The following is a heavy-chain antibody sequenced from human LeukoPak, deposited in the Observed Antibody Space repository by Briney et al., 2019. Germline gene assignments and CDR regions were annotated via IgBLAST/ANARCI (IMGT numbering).Heavy chain of an antibody. Sequence: TSETLSLTCTVSGISITNYYWNWIRQPPGKGLEWIGYIYYSGTTNYNPSLKSRVTISVDTSKNQLSLKLSSVTAADTAVYYCARGVYIAAAQYGYWGQGTLVTVSS. D-gene: IGHD6-13*01. CDR3: ARGVYIAAAQYGY. V-gene: IGHV4-59*01. CDR1: GISITNYY. J-gene: IGHJ4*01. CDR2: IYYSGTT.